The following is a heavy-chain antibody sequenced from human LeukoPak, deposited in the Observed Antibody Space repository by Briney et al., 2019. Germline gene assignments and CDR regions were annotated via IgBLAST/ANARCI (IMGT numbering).Heavy chain of an antibody. CDR3: AKGAITIFGVVIATNWFDP. Sequence: PGGSLRLSCAASGFTFSSYAMSWVRQAPGKGLEWVSAISGSGGSTYYADSVKGRFTIPRDNSKNTLYLQMNSLRAEDTAVYYCAKGAITIFGVVIATNWFDPWGQGTLVTVSS. D-gene: IGHD3-3*01. V-gene: IGHV3-23*01. CDR1: GFTFSSYA. CDR2: ISGSGGST. J-gene: IGHJ5*02.